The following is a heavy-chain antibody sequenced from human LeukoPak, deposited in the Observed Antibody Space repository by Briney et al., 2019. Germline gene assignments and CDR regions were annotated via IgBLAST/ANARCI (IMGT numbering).Heavy chain of an antibody. J-gene: IGHJ4*02. CDR2: IGTAGDT. CDR1: GFTFRSYD. V-gene: IGHV3-13*01. CDR3: ARGGRLDYDVLTGYYKPRIFDY. D-gene: IGHD3-9*01. Sequence: GGSLRLSCAASGFTFRSYDMHWVRQTTGKGLEWVSVIGTAGDTYYPGSVKGRFTISRENAKNSLYLQMNSLRAGDTAVYYCARGGRLDYDVLTGYYKPRIFDYWGQGTLVTVSS.